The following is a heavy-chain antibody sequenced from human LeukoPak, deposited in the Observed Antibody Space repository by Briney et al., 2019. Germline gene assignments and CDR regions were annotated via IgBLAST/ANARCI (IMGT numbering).Heavy chain of an antibody. CDR2: ICPADSDI. J-gene: IGHJ6*02. CDR3: ARRAYRGGDCTSAYYDYFAMDV. V-gene: IGHV5-51*01. CDR1: GYIFSTYC. Sequence: GESLKISCKGSGYIFSTYCIVWVRQMPGKGLEWMGIICPADSDITYSPSFQGQVTISTDKSTSTAYLQWSSLKASDTAMYYCARRAYRGGDCTSAYYDYFAMDVWGQGTTVTVSS. D-gene: IGHD2-21*02.